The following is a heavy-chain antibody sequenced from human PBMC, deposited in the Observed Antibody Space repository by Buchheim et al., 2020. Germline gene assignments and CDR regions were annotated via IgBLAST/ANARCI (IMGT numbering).Heavy chain of an antibody. CDR3: ARAGGWYSGTYTGLGY. CDR1: GGSISSGDYY. J-gene: IGHJ4*02. D-gene: IGHD1-26*01. CDR2: IYYTGRT. Sequence: QVQLQESGPGLVKPSQTLSLPCPVSGGSISSGDYYWIWIRQPPGKGLEWIGYIYYTGRTYYNPSLKSRVTISVDTSKNQFSLKLSSVTAADTAVYYCARAGGWYSGTYTGLGYWGQGTL. V-gene: IGHV4-30-4*01.